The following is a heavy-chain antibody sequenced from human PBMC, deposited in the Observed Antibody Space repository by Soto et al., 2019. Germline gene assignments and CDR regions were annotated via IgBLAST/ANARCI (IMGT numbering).Heavy chain of an antibody. J-gene: IGHJ6*04. Sequence: SETLSLTCAVYGGSFSGYYWSWIRQPPGKGLEWIGEINHSGSTNYNPSLKSRVTISVDTSKNQFSLKLSSVTAADTAVYYCARGLSWGRXXXYYGMDVXGXGTTVTVSS. CDR3: ARGLSWGRXXXYYGMDV. D-gene: IGHD7-27*01. CDR2: INHSGST. CDR1: GGSFSGYY. V-gene: IGHV4-34*01.